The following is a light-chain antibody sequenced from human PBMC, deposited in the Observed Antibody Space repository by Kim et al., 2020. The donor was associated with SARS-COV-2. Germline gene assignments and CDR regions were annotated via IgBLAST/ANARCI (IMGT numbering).Light chain of an antibody. CDR2: GAS. Sequence: SLSPGERATLSCRASQSISNNYLAWYQQKPGQSPRLLIYGASSRATGIPDTFSGSGSGTDFTLTISRLEPEDFAVYYCQQYDSAYTFGQGTKLEI. J-gene: IGKJ2*01. V-gene: IGKV3-20*01. CDR3: QQYDSAYT. CDR1: QSISNNY.